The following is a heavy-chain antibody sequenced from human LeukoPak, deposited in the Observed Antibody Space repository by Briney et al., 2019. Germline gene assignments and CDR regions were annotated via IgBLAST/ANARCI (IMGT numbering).Heavy chain of an antibody. V-gene: IGHV1-8*01. CDR1: GYTFTTYD. D-gene: IGHD6-19*01. Sequence: VASVKVSCKASGYTFTTYDINWVRQATGQGLEWMGWMNPNSGNTGYTQKFQGRVTMTRNTSISTAYMELSSLRSEDTAVYYCARGRGSGHKENWFDPWGRGTLVTVSS. CDR3: ARGRGSGHKENWFDP. CDR2: MNPNSGNT. J-gene: IGHJ5*02.